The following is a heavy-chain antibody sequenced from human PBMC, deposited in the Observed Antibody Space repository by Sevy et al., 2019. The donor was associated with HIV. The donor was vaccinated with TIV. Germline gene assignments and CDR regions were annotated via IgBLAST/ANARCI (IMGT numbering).Heavy chain of an antibody. J-gene: IGHJ1*01. CDR3: AKDRITAARFQH. Sequence: GGSLRLSCAASGFIFSCYGMSWVRQAPGQGLEWVSAISGSGGSTYYADSVKGRFTISRDNFRNTLYLQMNSLRAEDTAVYYCAKDRITAARFQHWGQGTLVTVSS. CDR2: ISGSGGST. CDR1: GFIFSCYG. V-gene: IGHV3-23*01. D-gene: IGHD6-13*01.